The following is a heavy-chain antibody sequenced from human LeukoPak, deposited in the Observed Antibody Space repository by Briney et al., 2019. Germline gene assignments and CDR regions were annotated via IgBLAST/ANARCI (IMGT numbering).Heavy chain of an antibody. J-gene: IGHJ4*02. CDR3: ARDTRAEFDY. Sequence: GGSLRLSCAASGFTFSSYGMHWVRQAPGKGLEWVAVIWYDGSNKYYADSVKGRFTISRDNSKNTLYLQMNSLRAEDTAVNYCARDTRAEFDYWGRGTLVTVSS. CDR2: IWYDGSNK. V-gene: IGHV3-33*01. CDR1: GFTFSSYG.